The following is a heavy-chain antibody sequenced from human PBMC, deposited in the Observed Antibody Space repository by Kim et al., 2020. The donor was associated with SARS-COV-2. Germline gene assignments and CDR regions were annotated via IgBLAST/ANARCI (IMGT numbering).Heavy chain of an antibody. CDR3: ARDNSSSWDLDY. J-gene: IGHJ4*02. Sequence: NYAQKFQGWVTMTRDTSISTAYMELSRLRSDDTAVYYCARDNSSSWDLDYWGQGTLVTVSS. D-gene: IGHD6-13*01. V-gene: IGHV1-2*04.